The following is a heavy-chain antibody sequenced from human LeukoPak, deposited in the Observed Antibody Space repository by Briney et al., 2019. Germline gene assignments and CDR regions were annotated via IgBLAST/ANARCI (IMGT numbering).Heavy chain of an antibody. J-gene: IGHJ3*02. V-gene: IGHV3-48*01. CDR1: GFAFSTYG. Sequence: PGGSLRLSCTASGFAFSTYGMNWVRQAPGKGLEWVSYISSSNTIYYADSVKGRFTISRDNAKNSLYLQMTSLRAEDTAVYYCARGGNYYDSSGFGAFDIWGQGTMVTVSS. CDR2: ISSSNTI. CDR3: ARGGNYYDSSGFGAFDI. D-gene: IGHD3-22*01.